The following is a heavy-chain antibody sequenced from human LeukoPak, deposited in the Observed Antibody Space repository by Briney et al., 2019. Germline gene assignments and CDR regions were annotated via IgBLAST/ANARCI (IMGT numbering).Heavy chain of an antibody. CDR2: ISWDGRNK. CDR1: GFTFSSYA. J-gene: IGHJ4*02. V-gene: IGHV3-30*04. D-gene: IGHD6-13*01. Sequence: PGRSLRLSCAASGFTFSSYAMHWVRQAPGKGLEWVASISWDGRNKRYAESVTGRFTISRDNSQNTLYLQMNSLRAEDTAVYYCARASKGIAAAGTSSYYFDYWGQGTLVTVSS. CDR3: ARASKGIAAAGTSSYYFDY.